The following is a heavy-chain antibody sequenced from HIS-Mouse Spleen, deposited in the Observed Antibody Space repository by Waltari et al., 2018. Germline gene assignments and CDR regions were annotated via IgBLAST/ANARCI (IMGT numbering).Heavy chain of an antibody. Sequence: QLQLQESGPGLVKPSETLSLTCTVSGGSISSSSYYWGRLRQPPGKGPGWIGRIYYSGSNYYNPSLKSRVTISVDTSKNQFSLKLSSVTAADTAVYYCAREIPYSSSWYDWYFDLWGRGTLVTVSS. CDR1: GGSISSSSYY. J-gene: IGHJ2*01. D-gene: IGHD6-13*01. V-gene: IGHV4-39*07. CDR3: AREIPYSSSWYDWYFDL. CDR2: IYYSGSN.